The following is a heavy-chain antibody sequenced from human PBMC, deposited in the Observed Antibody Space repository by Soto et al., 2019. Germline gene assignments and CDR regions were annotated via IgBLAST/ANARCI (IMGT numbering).Heavy chain of an antibody. CDR1: GYSFSFYW. CDR2: MYPDDSDI. CDR3: ATAYVYDFENSNYYRDAFDI. Sequence: XESLNISCRASGYSFSFYWIGWVRQMPGKGLEWMAIMYPDDSDIRYSPSFEAHVTISADKSTSTAFLQWSSLKASDTAMYYCATAYVYDFENSNYYRDAFDIWGQGTLVTVSS. J-gene: IGHJ3*02. D-gene: IGHD3-22*01. V-gene: IGHV5-51*01.